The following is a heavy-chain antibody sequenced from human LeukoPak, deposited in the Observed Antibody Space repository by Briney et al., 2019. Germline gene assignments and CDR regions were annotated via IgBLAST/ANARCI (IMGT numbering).Heavy chain of an antibody. J-gene: IGHJ6*03. D-gene: IGHD3-3*01. V-gene: IGHV4-59*08. CDR1: GGSISSYN. CDR2: ISESGST. Sequence: SETLSLTCTVSGGSISSYNWNWIRQPPGKGLEWIGYISESGSTNYNSSLENRVTLSLDTSKNEISLNLRSATVADTAVYYCARPDCFGKKPPPYYMDVWGKGTTVIVS. CDR3: ARPDCFGKKPPPYYMDV.